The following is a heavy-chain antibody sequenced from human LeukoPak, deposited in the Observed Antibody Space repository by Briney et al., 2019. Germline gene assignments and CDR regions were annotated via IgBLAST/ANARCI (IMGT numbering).Heavy chain of an antibody. CDR2: ISGSGGST. V-gene: IGHV3-23*01. Sequence: PGGSLRLSCAASGFTFSSYAMSWVRQAPGKGLEWVSTISGSGGSTYYADSVKGRFTISRDNSKNTLYLQMNSLRAEDTAGYYCAKRYSSSWYYFDYWGQGTLVTVSS. J-gene: IGHJ4*02. D-gene: IGHD6-13*01. CDR1: GFTFSSYA. CDR3: AKRYSSSWYYFDY.